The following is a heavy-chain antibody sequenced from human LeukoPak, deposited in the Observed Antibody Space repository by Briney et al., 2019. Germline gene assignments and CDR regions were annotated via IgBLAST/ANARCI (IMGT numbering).Heavy chain of an antibody. CDR3: ASPSSGYFPWSLGY. J-gene: IGHJ4*02. V-gene: IGHV4-34*01. CDR1: GGSFSGYY. Sequence: SETLSLTCAVYGGSFSGYYWSWIRQPPGKGLEWIGEINHSGSTNYNPSLKSRVTISVDTSKNQFSLKLSSVTAADTAVYYYASPSSGYFPWSLGYWGQGTLVTVSS. D-gene: IGHD3-22*01. CDR2: INHSGST.